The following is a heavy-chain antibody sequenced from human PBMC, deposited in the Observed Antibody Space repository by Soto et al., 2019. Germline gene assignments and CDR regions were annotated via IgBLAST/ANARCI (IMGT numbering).Heavy chain of an antibody. V-gene: IGHV3-33*01. CDR2: IWHDGSKK. J-gene: IGHJ4*02. CDR1: GFTFSAYG. Sequence: AGGSLRLSCAASGFTFSAYGLQWVRQAPGKGLEWLAFIWHDGSKKYYADSVGGRFTISRDNSKNTLYLQVNSLRAEDTAVYYCASQAFDYWGQGTLVTVSS. CDR3: ASQAFDY.